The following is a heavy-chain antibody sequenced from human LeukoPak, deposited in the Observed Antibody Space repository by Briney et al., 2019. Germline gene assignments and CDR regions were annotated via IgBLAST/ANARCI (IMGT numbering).Heavy chain of an antibody. J-gene: IGHJ4*02. V-gene: IGHV4-59*08. D-gene: IGHD4-23*01. CDR3: ARLPVTPHPIDY. Sequence: PSETLSLTCTVSGGSISSYYWSWIRQPPGKGLEWIGYIYYSGSTNYNPSLKSRVTISVDTSKNQFSLKLSSVTAADTAVYYCARLPVTPHPIDYWGQGTLVTVSS. CDR1: GGSISSYY. CDR2: IYYSGST.